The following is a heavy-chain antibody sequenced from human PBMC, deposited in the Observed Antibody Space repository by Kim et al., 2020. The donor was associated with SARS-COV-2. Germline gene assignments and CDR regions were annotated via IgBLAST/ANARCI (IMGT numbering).Heavy chain of an antibody. CDR2: IYYSGST. V-gene: IGHV4-31*03. Sequence: SETLSLTCTVSGGSISSGGYYWSWIRQHPGKGLEWIGYIYYSGSTYYNPSLKSRVTISVDTSKNQFSLKLSSVTAADTAVYYCARNYGGNSDYYYGMDVWGQGTTVTVSS. D-gene: IGHD4-17*01. CDR1: GGSISSGGYY. J-gene: IGHJ6*02. CDR3: ARNYGGNSDYYYGMDV.